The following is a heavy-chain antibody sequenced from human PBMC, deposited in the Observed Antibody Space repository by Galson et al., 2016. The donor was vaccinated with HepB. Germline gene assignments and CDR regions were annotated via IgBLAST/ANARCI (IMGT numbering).Heavy chain of an antibody. V-gene: IGHV3-33*01. D-gene: IGHD6-13*01. CDR3: ARERGIAAAATLDY. J-gene: IGHJ4*02. Sequence: SLRLSCAASEFTFSTYGMHWVRQAPGKGLDWMAVIWYDGSNKYYADSVKGRFTISRDNSKNTLYLQMNSLRAEDTAVYYCARERGIAAAATLDYWGQGTLVTVSS. CDR1: EFTFSTYG. CDR2: IWYDGSNK.